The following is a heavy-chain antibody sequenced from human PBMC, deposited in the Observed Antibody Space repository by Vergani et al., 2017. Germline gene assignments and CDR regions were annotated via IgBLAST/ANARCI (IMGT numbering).Heavy chain of an antibody. CDR3: AKGDYGILTGYRY. V-gene: IGHV1-46*03. CDR2: INPSGGHT. D-gene: IGHD3-9*01. Sequence: QVQVVQSGAEVKKSGASEKVSCKTSGYTFSNYYMHWVRQAPGQGLEWMGIINPSGGHTNYAQKLQGRVTMTRDTSTSTVYMELSSLRSEDTAIYYCAKGDYGILTGYRYWGQGTLVTVSA. CDR1: GYTFSNYY. J-gene: IGHJ4*02.